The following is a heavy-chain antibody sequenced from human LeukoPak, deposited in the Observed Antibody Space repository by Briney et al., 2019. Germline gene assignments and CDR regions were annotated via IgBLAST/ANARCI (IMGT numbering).Heavy chain of an antibody. D-gene: IGHD3-22*01. Sequence: GGSLRLSCAASGSTFSDYWMSWVRQAPGKGLEWVANIKQDGSEKHYVDSLRGRFTISRDNAKNSLDLQMNSLRAEDTAVYFCARDLYYFDSSGYYASDLWGQGTLVTVSS. J-gene: IGHJ5*02. CDR3: ARDLYYFDSSGYYASDL. CDR1: GSTFSDYW. V-gene: IGHV3-7*01. CDR2: IKQDGSEK.